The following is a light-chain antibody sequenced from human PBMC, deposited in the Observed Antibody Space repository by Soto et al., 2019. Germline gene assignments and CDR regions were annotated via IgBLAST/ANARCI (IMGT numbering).Light chain of an antibody. J-gene: IGKJ4*01. CDR1: QSVSSSY. Sequence: EIVLTQSPGTLSLSPGERATLSCRASQSVSSSYLAWYQHKPGQTPRLLIYGASTRATGIPARFSGSGYETEFTLTISSLQSEDFAVYYCQQYNTWPLTFGGGTKVDIK. CDR2: GAS. V-gene: IGKV3-15*01. CDR3: QQYNTWPLT.